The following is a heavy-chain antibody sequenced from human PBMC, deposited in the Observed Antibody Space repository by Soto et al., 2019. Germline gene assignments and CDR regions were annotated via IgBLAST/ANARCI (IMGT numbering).Heavy chain of an antibody. D-gene: IGHD1-1*01. Sequence: QVQLVQSGAEVQKPGSSVKVSCKASGGTFSSYTISWVRQAPGQGLEWMGRIIPILGIANYAQKFQGRVTITADKSTSTAYMELSSLRSEDTAVYYCASGQITRRHYYYDYMDVWGKGTTVTVSS. CDR1: GGTFSSYT. CDR3: ASGQITRRHYYYDYMDV. J-gene: IGHJ6*03. V-gene: IGHV1-69*02. CDR2: IIPILGIA.